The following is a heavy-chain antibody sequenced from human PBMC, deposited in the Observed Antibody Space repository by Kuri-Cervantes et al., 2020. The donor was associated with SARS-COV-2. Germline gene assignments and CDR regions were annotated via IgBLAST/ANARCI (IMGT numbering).Heavy chain of an antibody. V-gene: IGHV1-18*01. J-gene: IGHJ4*02. Sequence: ASVKVSCKASGGTFSSYAISWVRQAPGQGLEWMGWISAYNGNTNYAQKLQGRVTITADKSTSTAYMELSSLRSEDTAVYYCARAGDYGDYGGYWGQGTLVTVSS. CDR1: GGTFSSYA. CDR3: ARAGDYGDYGGY. D-gene: IGHD4-17*01. CDR2: ISAYNGNT.